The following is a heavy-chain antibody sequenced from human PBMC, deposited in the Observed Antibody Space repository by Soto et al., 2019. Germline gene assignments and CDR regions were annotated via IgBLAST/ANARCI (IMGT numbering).Heavy chain of an antibody. J-gene: IGHJ6*02. V-gene: IGHV3-30*18. CDR3: AKSDLVVVAASEPNYCYGMDV. CDR1: GFTFSSYG. CDR2: ISYDGSNK. D-gene: IGHD2-15*01. Sequence: QVQLVESGGGVVQPGRSLRLSCAASGFTFSSYGMHWVRQAPGKGLEWVAVISYDGSNKYYADSVKGRFTISRDNSKNTLYLQMNSLRAEDTAVYYCAKSDLVVVAASEPNYCYGMDVWGQGTTVTVSS.